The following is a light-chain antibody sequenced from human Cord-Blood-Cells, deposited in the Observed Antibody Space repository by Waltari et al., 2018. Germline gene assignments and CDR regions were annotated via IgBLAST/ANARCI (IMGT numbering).Light chain of an antibody. V-gene: IGLV6-57*01. J-gene: IGLJ2*01. CDR2: EDN. CDR1: SGSIASNY. CDR3: QSYDSSNVV. Sequence: FMLTQPHSVSASPGKTVTISCTRSSGSIASNYLQWYQQRPGSSPTTVIYEDNQRPSGVPDRFSGSIDSSSNSASLTISGLKTEDEADYYCQSYDSSNVVFGGGTKLTVL.